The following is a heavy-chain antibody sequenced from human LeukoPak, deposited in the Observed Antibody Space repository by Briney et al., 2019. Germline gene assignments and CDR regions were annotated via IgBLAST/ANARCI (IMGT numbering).Heavy chain of an antibody. D-gene: IGHD2-2*02. V-gene: IGHV3-7*01. J-gene: IGHJ5*02. CDR1: GFTFSSYW. CDR2: IKQDGSEK. CDR3: ARSLYCSSTSCHTGTYNWFDP. Sequence: GGSLRLSCAASGFTFSSYWMSWVRQAPGKGLEWVASIKQDGSEKYYVDSVKGRFTISRDNAKNSLYLQMNSLRAEDTAVYYCARSLYCSSTSCHTGTYNWFDPWGQGTLVTVSS.